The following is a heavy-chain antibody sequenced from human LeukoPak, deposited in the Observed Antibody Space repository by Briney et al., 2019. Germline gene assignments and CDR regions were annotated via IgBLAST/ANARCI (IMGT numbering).Heavy chain of an antibody. V-gene: IGHV3-53*01. J-gene: IGHJ4*02. Sequence: PGGSLRLSCAASGFTVSSNYMSWVRQAPGKGLEWVSVIYSGGSTYYADSVKGRFTISRDNSKNTLYLQMNSLRAEDTAVYYCATLFAAIAARLPGGIGYWGQGTLVTVSS. CDR3: ATLFAAIAARLPGGIGY. CDR1: GFTVSSNY. D-gene: IGHD6-6*01. CDR2: IYSGGST.